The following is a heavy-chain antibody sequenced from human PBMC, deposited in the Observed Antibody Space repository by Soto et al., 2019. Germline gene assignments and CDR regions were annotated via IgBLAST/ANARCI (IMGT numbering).Heavy chain of an antibody. Sequence: SETLSLTCAVSGGSISTSNWWSWVRQPPGKGLEWIGEVYHSGSTNYNPSFKSRVAMSVDKSKNQFSLKLSSVTAADTAVYYCGIVDMITFGGITGPNDAFDRWGQGKMVT. CDR3: GIVDMITFGGITGPNDAFDR. D-gene: IGHD3-16*01. CDR2: VYHSGST. V-gene: IGHV4-4*02. CDR1: GGSISTSNW. J-gene: IGHJ3*01.